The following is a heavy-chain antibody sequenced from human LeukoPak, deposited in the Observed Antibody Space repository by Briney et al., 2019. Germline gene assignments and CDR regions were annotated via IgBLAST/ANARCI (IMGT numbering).Heavy chain of an antibody. V-gene: IGHV3-48*01. D-gene: IGHD2-21*02. CDR1: GFTVSSNY. J-gene: IGHJ3*02. CDR3: ARNVVVTANVWAFDI. CDR2: ISSSSSTI. Sequence: GGSLRLSCAASGFTVSSNYMNWVRQAPGKGLEWVSYISSSSSTIYYADSVKGRFTISRDNAKNSLYLQMNSLRAEDTAVYYCARNVVVTANVWAFDIWGQGTMVTVSS.